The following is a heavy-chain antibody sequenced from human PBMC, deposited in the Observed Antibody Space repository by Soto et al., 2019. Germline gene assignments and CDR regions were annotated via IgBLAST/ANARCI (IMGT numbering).Heavy chain of an antibody. CDR2: ISSSTSFT. D-gene: IGHD3-22*01. CDR1: GFTFSDYY. Sequence: GGSLRLSCAASGFTFSDYYMSWIRQAPGKGPEWVSYISSSTSFTNYADSVKGRFTISRDNAKNSLHLQMNSLRAEDTAVYYCARLGYYYDSRNLPPPYYFDYWGQGPLVTVSS. V-gene: IGHV3-11*06. CDR3: ARLGYYYDSRNLPPPYYFDY. J-gene: IGHJ4*02.